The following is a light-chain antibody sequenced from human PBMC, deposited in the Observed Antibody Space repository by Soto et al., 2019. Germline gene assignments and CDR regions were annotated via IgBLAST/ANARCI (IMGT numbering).Light chain of an antibody. Sequence: EVVLTQSPASLSLSPGDRATLSCRADQRVSDSVGWYQQKPGQPPRLLFFDASSRASGVPHRFSAGGSGTDFTLIISSLQPEDFAVYYCQQRVNWPPTFGGGTKVEI. CDR3: QQRVNWPPT. CDR2: DAS. CDR1: QRVSDS. J-gene: IGKJ4*01. V-gene: IGKV3-11*01.